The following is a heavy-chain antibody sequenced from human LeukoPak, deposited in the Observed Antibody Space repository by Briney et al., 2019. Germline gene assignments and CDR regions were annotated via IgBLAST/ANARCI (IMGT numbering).Heavy chain of an antibody. CDR3: ARGCSTASCQSWFDP. J-gene: IGHJ5*02. CDR2: IYYSGST. V-gene: IGHV4-59*01. D-gene: IGHD2-2*01. CDR1: GGSISSYY. Sequence: PSETLSLTCTVSGGSISSYYWSWIRQPPGKGLEWIGYIYYSGSTNYNPSLKSRVTISVDTSKNQFSLKLSSVTAEDTAVYYCARGCSTASCQSWFDPWGQGTQVTVSS.